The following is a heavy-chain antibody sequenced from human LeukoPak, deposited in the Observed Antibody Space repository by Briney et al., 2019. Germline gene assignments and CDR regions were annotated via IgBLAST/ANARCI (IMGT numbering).Heavy chain of an antibody. CDR1: GFTFSSYW. Sequence: PGGSLRLSCAASGFTFSSYWMHWVRQAPGKGLVWVSRINTDGSRTNYADSVKGRFTISRDSAKNTLYLQMNSLRADDTAVYYCARPPTVVTPAGFDYWGQGTLVTVSS. D-gene: IGHD4-23*01. CDR2: INTDGSRT. CDR3: ARPPTVVTPAGFDY. V-gene: IGHV3-74*01. J-gene: IGHJ4*02.